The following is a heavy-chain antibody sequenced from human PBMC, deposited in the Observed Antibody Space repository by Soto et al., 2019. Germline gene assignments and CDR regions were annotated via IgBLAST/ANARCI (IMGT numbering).Heavy chain of an antibody. Sequence: EVQVLESGGGLVQPGGSLRLSCVISRLTFSNYALNWVRQAPGKGLEWVSSLSGSGDTAYYADSVKGRFTISRDNSKNTLYLQMNSLRVEYTALYYCAKADYSYSWAPGDYWGQGTLVTVSS. V-gene: IGHV3-23*01. D-gene: IGHD6-13*01. CDR1: RLTFSNYA. CDR2: LSGSGDTA. CDR3: AKADYSYSWAPGDY. J-gene: IGHJ4*02.